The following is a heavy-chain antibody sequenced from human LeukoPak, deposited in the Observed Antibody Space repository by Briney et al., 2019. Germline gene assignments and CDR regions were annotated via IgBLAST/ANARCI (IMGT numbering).Heavy chain of an antibody. V-gene: IGHV3-21*01. CDR3: ARDITGSYLDY. J-gene: IGHJ4*02. CDR2: ISSRSSYI. Sequence: GGSLRLSCAASGFTFSNYSMNWVRQAPGKGLEWVSSISSRSSYIYYADSVRGRFTISRDNAKNSLYLQVNSLRAEDTAVYYCARDITGSYLDYWGQGTLVTVSS. D-gene: IGHD3-10*01. CDR1: GFTFSNYS.